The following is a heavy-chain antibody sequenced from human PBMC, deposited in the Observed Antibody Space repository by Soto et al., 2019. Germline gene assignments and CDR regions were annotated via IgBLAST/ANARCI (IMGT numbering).Heavy chain of an antibody. V-gene: IGHV4-4*07. Sequence: PSETLSLSCAVSGGSISSYYWSWVRQPAGKGLEWIGRIYTSGNTNCNPSLKSRVTMSVDTSKNQFSLKLSSVTAADTAVYYCAREEVGYCSGGRCYYYGMDLWGQGTMVTVSS. D-gene: IGHD2-15*01. J-gene: IGHJ6*02. CDR3: AREEVGYCSGGRCYYYGMDL. CDR2: IYTSGNT. CDR1: GGSISSYY.